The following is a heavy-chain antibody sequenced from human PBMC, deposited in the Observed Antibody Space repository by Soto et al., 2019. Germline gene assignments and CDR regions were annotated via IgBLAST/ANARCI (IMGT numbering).Heavy chain of an antibody. CDR1: GYTFTTYY. J-gene: IGHJ4*02. CDR2: INPSGGST. CDR3: ARDVGMASRPYLDY. Sequence: ASVKVSCKASGYTFTTYYMYWVRQAPGQGLEWMGIINPSGGSTSLAQKFQGRVTMTRDTSTSTVYMELISLTSEDTAVYYCARDVGMASRPYLDYWGQGTLVTVSS. V-gene: IGHV1-46*01. D-gene: IGHD6-6*01.